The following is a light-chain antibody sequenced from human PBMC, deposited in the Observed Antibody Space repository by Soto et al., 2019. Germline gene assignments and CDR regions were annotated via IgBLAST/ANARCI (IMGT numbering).Light chain of an antibody. CDR3: QQSFSPLWT. J-gene: IGKJ1*01. V-gene: IGKV1-39*01. CDR2: AAA. CDR1: QSISNY. Sequence: DIQMTQSPSYLSASGGDRVTITCRASQSISNYLNWYQQKPGKAPKLLIYAAARMQSGVPSRFSGSRSETDFTLTIISLQPDDSATYYCQQSFSPLWTFGQGTKV.